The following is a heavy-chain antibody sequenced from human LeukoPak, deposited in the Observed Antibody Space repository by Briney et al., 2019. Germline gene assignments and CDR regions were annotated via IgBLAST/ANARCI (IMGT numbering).Heavy chain of an antibody. CDR2: INPNSGAT. Sequence: ASVTVSCKASGYTFTIYYMHWVRQAPGQGLEWMGWINPNSGATSYAQRFQGRVTMTRDTSISTAYMELSGLTSDDTAVYYCACNPPYCTSTSCYNDYWGQGTLVTVSS. J-gene: IGHJ4*02. CDR3: ACNPPYCTSTSCYNDY. CDR1: GYTFTIYY. V-gene: IGHV1-2*02. D-gene: IGHD2-2*02.